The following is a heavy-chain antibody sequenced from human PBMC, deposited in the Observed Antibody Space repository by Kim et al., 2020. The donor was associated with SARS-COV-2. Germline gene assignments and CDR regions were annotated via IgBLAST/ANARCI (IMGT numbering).Heavy chain of an antibody. CDR1: GFTFDDYG. CDR2: INWNGGST. CDR3: ARDIPDSSSGGYYFDY. Sequence: GGSLRLSCAASGFTFDDYGMSWARQAPGKGLEWVSGINWNGGSTGYADSVKGRFTISRDNAKNSLYLQMNSLRAEDTALYYCARDIPDSSSGGYYFDYWGQGTLVTVSS. V-gene: IGHV3-20*04. J-gene: IGHJ4*02. D-gene: IGHD6-6*01.